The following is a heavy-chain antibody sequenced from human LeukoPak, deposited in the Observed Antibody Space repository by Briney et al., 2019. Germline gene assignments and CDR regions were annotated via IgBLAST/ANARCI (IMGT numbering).Heavy chain of an antibody. CDR3: ARAVTARPLDY. CDR1: GESFSGHY. J-gene: IGHJ4*02. CDR2: ITHSGVI. Sequence: SETLSLNCAVYGESFSGHYWTWIRQPPGKGVEWLGEITHSGVINHNPSLKSRVIISLDTSQAQFSLRLSSVPAADTAVYYCARAVTARPLDYWGRGTLVTVSS. D-gene: IGHD6-6*01. V-gene: IGHV4-34*01.